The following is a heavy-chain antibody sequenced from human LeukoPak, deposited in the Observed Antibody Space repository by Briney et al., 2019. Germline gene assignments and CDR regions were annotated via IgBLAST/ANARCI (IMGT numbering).Heavy chain of an antibody. CDR3: ARALSTYDDSSRYYFDY. Sequence: GRSLRLSCAASGYTFDDYAVHWVRQAPGKDLEWVSGIIWNSGSIGYADSVKGRFTISRDNAKNSLYLQMNSLRAEDTALYYCARALSTYDDSSRYYFDYWGQGTLVTVSS. D-gene: IGHD3-22*01. CDR1: GYTFDDYA. J-gene: IGHJ4*02. V-gene: IGHV3-9*01. CDR2: IIWNSGSI.